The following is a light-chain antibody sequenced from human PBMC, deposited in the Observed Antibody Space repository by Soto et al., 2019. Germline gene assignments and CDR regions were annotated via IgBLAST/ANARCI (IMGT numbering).Light chain of an antibody. J-gene: IGKJ2*01. CDR1: QSLVYSDGDTY. Sequence: DVVMAQSPLSLPVTLGQPASISCRSSQSLVYSDGDTYLNWFHQRPGQSPRRLIYKVSNRDSGVPARFSGSGSGTAFTLTISRVEAEDVGVYYCMQGSHWPYTFGQGTELEIK. V-gene: IGKV2-30*01. CDR3: MQGSHWPYT. CDR2: KVS.